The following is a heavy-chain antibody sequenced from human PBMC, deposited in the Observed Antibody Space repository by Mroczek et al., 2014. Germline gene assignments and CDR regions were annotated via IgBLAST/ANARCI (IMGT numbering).Heavy chain of an antibody. CDR1: GFTFSSYG. J-gene: IGHJ5*02. Sequence: QVQLVESGGGVVQPGRSLRLSCAASGFTFSSYGMHWVRQAPGKGLEWVAVISYDGSNKYYADSVKGRLTISRDNSKNTLYLQMNSLRAEDTAVYYCAKDWSIAVAGIGPYNWFDPVGPGNPWSP. V-gene: IGHV3-30*18. D-gene: IGHD6-19*01. CDR2: ISYDGSNK. CDR3: AKDWSIAVAGIGPYNWFDP.